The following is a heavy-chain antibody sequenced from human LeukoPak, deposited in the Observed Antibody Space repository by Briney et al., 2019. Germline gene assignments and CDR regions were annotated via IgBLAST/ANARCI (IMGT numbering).Heavy chain of an antibody. J-gene: IGHJ3*02. CDR1: GFTFSSYS. D-gene: IGHD1-1*01. Sequence: GGSLRLSCAASGFTFSSYSMNWVRQAPGKGLEWVSSISSSSSYIYYADSVKGRFTISRDNAKNSLYLQMNSLRAEDTAVYYCARDLLVSPPERRRGGGAFDIWGQGTMVTVSS. V-gene: IGHV3-21*01. CDR3: ARDLLVSPPERRRGGGAFDI. CDR2: ISSSSSYI.